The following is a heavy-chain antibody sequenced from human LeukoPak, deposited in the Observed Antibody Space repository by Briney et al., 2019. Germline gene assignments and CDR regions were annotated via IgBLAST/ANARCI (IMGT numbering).Heavy chain of an antibody. CDR2: ISVSGGSK. J-gene: IGHJ6*03. CDR3: AKGPPRRFGFEVGYYMDV. CDR1: GSTLTSYA. D-gene: IGHD1-14*01. V-gene: IGHV3-23*01. Sequence: GGSLSPSCAPSGSTLTSYAMSWARQPPGKGRGWVSAISVSGGSKYYADSVKGGFNISRDNSKNTLYLQMNSLRAEDTAVYYCAKGPPRRFGFEVGYYMDVWGKGTTVTVSS.